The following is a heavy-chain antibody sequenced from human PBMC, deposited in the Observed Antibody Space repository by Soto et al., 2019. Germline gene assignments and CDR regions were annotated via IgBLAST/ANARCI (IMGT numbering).Heavy chain of an antibody. CDR3: AKGLGELSPESYDN. J-gene: IGHJ4*02. D-gene: IGHD3-16*02. CDR1: RSTFSSVT. CDR2: ISYDGTNT. V-gene: IGHV3-30*10. Sequence: PRGSLRRSFAPSRSTFSSVTLHWVRRAPGKGLEWVAVISYDGTNTYHSDSVKGRFIISRDNSRNTLYLQMNSLRAEDTAMYYCAKGLGELSPESYDNWGQGP.